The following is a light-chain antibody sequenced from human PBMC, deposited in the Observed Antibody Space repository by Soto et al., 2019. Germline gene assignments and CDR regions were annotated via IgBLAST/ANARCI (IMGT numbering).Light chain of an antibody. CDR3: CSYAGSSTLV. J-gene: IGLJ2*01. CDR2: EGS. V-gene: IGLV2-23*01. Sequence: QSALTQPASVSGSPGQSITISCTGTSSDVGSYNLVSWYQQHPGKAPKLMIYEGSKRPSGVSNRFSGSKSGNTASLTISGLQAEYEADHYCCSYAGSSTLVFGGGTKLTVL. CDR1: SSDVGSYNL.